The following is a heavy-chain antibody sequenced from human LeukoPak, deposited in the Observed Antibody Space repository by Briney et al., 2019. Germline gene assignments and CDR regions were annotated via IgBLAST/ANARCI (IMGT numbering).Heavy chain of an antibody. CDR3: ARHSGWYDYFDS. CDR1: GFTFDSYW. V-gene: IGHV3-7*01. CDR2: IKQDGSEK. J-gene: IGHJ4*02. Sequence: GGSLRLSCAASGFTFDSYWVSWVRQAPGKGLECVANIKQDGSEKYYVDSVKGRFTISRDNAKNSLYLQMSSLRVEDTAVYYCARHSGWYDYFDSWGQGTLVTVSS. D-gene: IGHD6-19*01.